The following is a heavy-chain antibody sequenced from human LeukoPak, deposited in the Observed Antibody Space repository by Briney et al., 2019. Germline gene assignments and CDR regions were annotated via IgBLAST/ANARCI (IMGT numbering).Heavy chain of an antibody. CDR2: ISYDGSNK. CDR3: ARGGGRAITIFGLVIYDSGYDYGFFDY. CDR1: GFTFSSYA. Sequence: GRSLRLSCAASGFTFSSYAMHWVRQAPGKGLEWVAVISYDGSNKYYADSVKGRFTSSRDNSKNTLYLQMNSLRAEDTAVYYCARGGGRAITIFGLVIYDSGYDYGFFDYWGQGTLVTVSS. D-gene: IGHD3-3*01. V-gene: IGHV3-30-3*01. J-gene: IGHJ4*02.